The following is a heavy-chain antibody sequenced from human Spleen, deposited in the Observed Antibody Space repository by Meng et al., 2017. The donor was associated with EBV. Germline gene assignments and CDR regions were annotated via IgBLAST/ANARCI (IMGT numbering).Heavy chain of an antibody. J-gene: IGHJ4*02. CDR3: ARGGATYPRY. Sequence: QVHLVQAGPRMKKPGAAVRLSCKASGYSCSSYSITWVRQAPGQGPEWMGWINGYNGNTNYAQRFQDRVTMTTDTSTSTAYMELKSLRSDDTAVYYCARGGATYPRYWGQGALVTVSS. D-gene: IGHD4/OR15-4a*01. CDR1: GYSCSSYS. V-gene: IGHV1-18*01. CDR2: INGYNGNT.